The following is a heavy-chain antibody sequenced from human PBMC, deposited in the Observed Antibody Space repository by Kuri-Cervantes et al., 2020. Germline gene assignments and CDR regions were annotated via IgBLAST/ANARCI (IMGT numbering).Heavy chain of an antibody. D-gene: IGHD3-22*01. CDR1: GGTFSSYT. CDR3: VFNHYYHSNGPS. J-gene: IGHJ4*02. Sequence: SVKVSCKASGGTFSSYTISWVRQAPGQGLEWMGRIIPILGIANYAQKFQDRVTITADKSTSTAYMELSSLRSEDTAVYYCVFNHYYHSNGPSWGQGTLVTVSS. V-gene: IGHV1-69*02. CDR2: IIPILGIA.